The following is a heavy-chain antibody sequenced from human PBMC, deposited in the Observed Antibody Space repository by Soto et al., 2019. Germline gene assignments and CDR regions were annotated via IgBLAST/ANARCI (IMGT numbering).Heavy chain of an antibody. V-gene: IGHV2-5*02. J-gene: IGHJ6*02. D-gene: IGHD2-21*02. CDR2: IYWDDDK. Sequence: QITLKESGPTLVKPTQTLTLTCTFSGLSLTTTGVGVGWIRQPPGKALEWLALIYWDDDKRYSPSLKSRLTITKDNSKDQVVLTMATMDPVDTATYYCVQSRCGGDCLQSYSSHSYYGLDVWGQGTTVTVSS. CDR1: GLSLTTTGVG. CDR3: VQSRCGGDCLQSYSSHSYYGLDV.